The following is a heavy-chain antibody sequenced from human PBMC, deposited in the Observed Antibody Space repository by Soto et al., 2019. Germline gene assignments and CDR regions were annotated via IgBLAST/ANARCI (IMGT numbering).Heavy chain of an antibody. CDR1: GYTFTDYA. CDR2: INADNGNT. V-gene: IGHV1-3*01. CDR3: ARDRGPSSGYYPYWFDP. D-gene: IGHD3-22*01. J-gene: IGHJ5*02. Sequence: GASVKVSCKASGYTFTDYALHWVRQAPGQSLEWMGWINADNGNTNYAQKFQGRVTITADESTSTAYMELSSLRSEDTAVYYCARDRGPSSGYYPYWFDPWGQGTLVTVSS.